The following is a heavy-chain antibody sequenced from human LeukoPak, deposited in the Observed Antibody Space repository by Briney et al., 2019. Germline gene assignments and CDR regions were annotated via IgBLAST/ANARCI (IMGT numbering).Heavy chain of an antibody. D-gene: IGHD6-19*01. CDR1: GFTFSSYS. CDR3: ARGQSSGWYFTS. J-gene: IGHJ4*02. V-gene: IGHV3-21*01. Sequence: GGSLRLSCAASGFTFSSYSMNWVRQAPGKGLEWVSSISSSSSYIYYADSVKGRFTISRDNAKNSLYLQMNSLRAEDTAVYYCARGQSSGWYFTSWGQGTLVTVSS. CDR2: ISSSSSYI.